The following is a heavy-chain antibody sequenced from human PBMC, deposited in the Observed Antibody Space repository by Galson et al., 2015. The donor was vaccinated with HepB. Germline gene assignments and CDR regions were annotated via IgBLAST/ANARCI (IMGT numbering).Heavy chain of an antibody. CDR1: GDSVSSDSAT. Sequence: CAISGDSVSSDSATWNWIRQSPSRGLEWLGRTYYRSKWHNDYALSVKSRISINADTSKNQISLQLNSVSPEDTAVYYCAKERRDYYDSSSNSDYWGQGTLVTVSS. V-gene: IGHV6-1*01. CDR2: TYYRSKWHN. J-gene: IGHJ4*02. CDR3: AKERRDYYDSSSNSDY. D-gene: IGHD3-22*01.